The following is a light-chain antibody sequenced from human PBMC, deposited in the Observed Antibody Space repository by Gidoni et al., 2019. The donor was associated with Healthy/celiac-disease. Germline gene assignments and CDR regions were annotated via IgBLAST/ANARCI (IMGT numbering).Light chain of an antibody. CDR2: GNN. V-gene: IGLV1-40*01. J-gene: IGLJ2*01. CDR3: QSYENSLSGPVV. CDR1: RSNIGAGYD. Sequence: PGQRVTISCTGRRSNIGAGYDVHWYQQLPGTSPKLLIYGNNYRPSGVPDRFSVSKSGTSASLAITGLQAEDEAAYVCQSYENSLSGPVVFGGGTEWTVL.